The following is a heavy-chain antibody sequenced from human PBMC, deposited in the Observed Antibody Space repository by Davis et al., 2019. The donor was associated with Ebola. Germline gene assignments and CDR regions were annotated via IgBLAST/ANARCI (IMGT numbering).Heavy chain of an antibody. V-gene: IGHV3-33*01. CDR3: ARSIAARNWYFDL. Sequence: GGSLRLSCAASGFTFSSYGMHWVRQAPGKGLEWVAVIWYDGSNKYYADSVKGRYTISRDNSKNTLYLQMNSLRAEDTAVYYCARSIAARNWYFDLWGRGTLVTVSS. D-gene: IGHD6-6*01. CDR1: GFTFSSYG. J-gene: IGHJ2*01. CDR2: IWYDGSNK.